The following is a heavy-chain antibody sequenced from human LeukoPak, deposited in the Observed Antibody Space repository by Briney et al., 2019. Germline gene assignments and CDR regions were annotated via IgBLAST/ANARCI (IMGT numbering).Heavy chain of an antibody. V-gene: IGHV3-21*01. CDR3: ARVDTAMANEPFDY. CDR1: GFTFSSYS. J-gene: IGHJ4*02. CDR2: ISSSSSYI. Sequence: PGGSLRLSCAASGFTFSSYSMNWVRQAPGKGLEWVSSISSSSSYIYYADSVKGRFTISRDNAKNSLYLQMNSLRAEDTAVYYCARVDTAMANEPFDYWGQGTLVTVSS. D-gene: IGHD5-18*01.